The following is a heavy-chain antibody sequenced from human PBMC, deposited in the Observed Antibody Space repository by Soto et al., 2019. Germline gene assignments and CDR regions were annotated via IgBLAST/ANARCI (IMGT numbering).Heavy chain of an antibody. CDR1: GYTFAICY. D-gene: IGHD6-19*01. J-gene: IGHJ4*02. V-gene: IGHV1-46*01. Sequence: ASVEVCCKASGYTFAICYRQWVRQAPGQGLEWMGVIDPGGGSTTHAQKFQGRVTMTRDTSTSTAYMELSSLRSEDTAVYYCATDPNSSGWYRGVLDYWGQGTLVTVS. CDR2: IDPGGGST. CDR3: ATDPNSSGWYRGVLDY.